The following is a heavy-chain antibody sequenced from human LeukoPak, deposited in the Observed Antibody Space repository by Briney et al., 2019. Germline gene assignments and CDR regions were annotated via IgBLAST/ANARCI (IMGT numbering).Heavy chain of an antibody. Sequence: PGGSLRLSCAASGFTFSNAWMSWIRQPPGKGLEWIGEINHSVSTNYNPSLKSRVTISVDTSKNQFSLKLSSVTAADTAVYYCARFTYYYDTPDAFDIWGQGTMVTVSS. CDR1: GFTFSNAW. CDR3: ARFTYYYDTPDAFDI. CDR2: INHSVST. J-gene: IGHJ3*02. V-gene: IGHV4-34*01. D-gene: IGHD3-22*01.